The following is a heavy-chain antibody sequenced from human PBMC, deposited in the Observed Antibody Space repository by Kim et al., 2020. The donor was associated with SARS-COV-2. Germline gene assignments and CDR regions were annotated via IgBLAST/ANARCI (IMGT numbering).Heavy chain of an antibody. CDR1: GGSISSYY. CDR2: IYYSGST. CDR3: ARHGTYSSSHDY. J-gene: IGHJ4*02. V-gene: IGHV4-59*08. Sequence: SETLSLTCTVSGGSISSYYWSWIRQPPGKGLVWIGYIYYSGSTNYNPSLKSRVTISVDTSKNQFSLKLSSVTAADTAVYYCARHGTYSSSHDYWGQGTLVTVSS. D-gene: IGHD6-13*01.